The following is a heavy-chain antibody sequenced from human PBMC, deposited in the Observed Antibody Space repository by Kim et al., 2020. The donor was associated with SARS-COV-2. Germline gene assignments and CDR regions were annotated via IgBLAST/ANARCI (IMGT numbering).Heavy chain of an antibody. Sequence: KYYADSGKSRFTISRDNSKNTLYLQMNSLRAEDTAVYYCAREIVSYYGMDVWGQGTTVTVSS. V-gene: IGHV3-30*01. D-gene: IGHD1-26*01. CDR3: AREIVSYYGMDV. CDR2: K. J-gene: IGHJ6*02.